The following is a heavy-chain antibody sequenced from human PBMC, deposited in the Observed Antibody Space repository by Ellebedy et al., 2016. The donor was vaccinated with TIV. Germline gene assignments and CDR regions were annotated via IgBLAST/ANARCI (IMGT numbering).Heavy chain of an antibody. Sequence: GGSLRLSXITSGFAISGYEMSWVRQAPGKGLEWVASISYDSSHAYYADSVKGRFTISRDNAKNSLYLQMSSLRADDTAVYYCARGLMWGLPNNWFDPWGQGTLVTVSS. J-gene: IGHJ5*02. CDR3: ARGLMWGLPNNWFDP. V-gene: IGHV3-21*01. CDR1: GFAISGYE. D-gene: IGHD4-11*01. CDR2: ISYDSSHA.